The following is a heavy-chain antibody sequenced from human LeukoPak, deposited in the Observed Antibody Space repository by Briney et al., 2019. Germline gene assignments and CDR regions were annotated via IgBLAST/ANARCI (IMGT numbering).Heavy chain of an antibody. D-gene: IGHD2-15*01. CDR3: AKEISGGDGMDI. Sequence: GRSLRLSCAASGFTFDDYAMHWVRQAPGKGLEWVSGISWNSDSIGYADSVKGRFTISRDNAKNSLYLQMNSLRAEDTALYYCAKEISGGDGMDIWGQGTTVIVSS. CDR2: ISWNSDSI. V-gene: IGHV3-9*01. CDR1: GFTFDDYA. J-gene: IGHJ6*02.